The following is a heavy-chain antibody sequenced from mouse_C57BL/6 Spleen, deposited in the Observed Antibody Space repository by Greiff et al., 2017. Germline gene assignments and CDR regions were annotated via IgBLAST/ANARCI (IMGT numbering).Heavy chain of an antibody. CDR2: IYPRSGNT. V-gene: IGHV1-81*01. Sequence: QVQLQQSGAELARPGASVKLSCKASGYTFTSYGISWVKQRTGQGLEWIGEIYPRSGNTYYNEKFKGKATLTADKSSSSAYMELRSLTSEDSAVYFCARSGDYYEAMDYWGQGTSVTVSS. CDR3: ARSGDYYEAMDY. CDR1: GYTFTSYG. D-gene: IGHD2-4*01. J-gene: IGHJ4*01.